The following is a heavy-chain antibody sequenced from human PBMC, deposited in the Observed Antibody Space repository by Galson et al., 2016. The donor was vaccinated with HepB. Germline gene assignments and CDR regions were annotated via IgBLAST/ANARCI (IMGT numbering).Heavy chain of an antibody. Sequence: SLRLSCAASGFTFSTYSMNWVRQAPGKGLECVSSISDSASYGYYADSVKGRFTISRDNAKNSLYLQMNSLRAENTAVYYCARGYPLVDYWGQGTLVTVSS. CDR3: ARGYPLVDY. V-gene: IGHV3-21*01. CDR1: GFTFSTYS. D-gene: IGHD1-26*01. CDR2: ISDSASYG. J-gene: IGHJ4*02.